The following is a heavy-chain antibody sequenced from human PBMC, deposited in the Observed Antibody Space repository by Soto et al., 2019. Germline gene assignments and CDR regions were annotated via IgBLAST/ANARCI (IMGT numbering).Heavy chain of an antibody. CDR2: ISYDGSNK. D-gene: IGHD6-13*01. V-gene: IGHV3-30-3*01. CDR3: ARDPGDSSSWYPPLDY. Sequence: PGGSLRLSCAASGFTFSSYAMHWVRQAPGKGLEWVAVISYDGSNKYYADSVKGRFTISRDNSKNTLYLQMNSLRAEDTAVYYCARDPGDSSSWYPPLDYWGQGTLVTVSS. CDR1: GFTFSSYA. J-gene: IGHJ4*02.